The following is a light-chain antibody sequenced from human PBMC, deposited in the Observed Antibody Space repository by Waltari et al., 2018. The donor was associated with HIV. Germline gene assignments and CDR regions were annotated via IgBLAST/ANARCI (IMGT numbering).Light chain of an antibody. CDR3: QSYDTSNSHWV. V-gene: IGLV6-57*03. CDR2: QNN. CDR1: SGSIASNY. J-gene: IGLJ3*02. Sequence: FILTQPHSVSGSPGKTVNISCTRSSGSIASNYVQWIQQRPGSAPINVIYQNNQRASGVADRFSGSIDRSSNSASLTISGLKTEDEADFFCQSYDTSNSHWVFGGGTKLTVL.